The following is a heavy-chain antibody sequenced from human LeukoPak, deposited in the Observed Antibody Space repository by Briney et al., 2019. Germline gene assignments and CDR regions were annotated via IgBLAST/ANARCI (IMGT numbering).Heavy chain of an antibody. V-gene: IGHV3-11*04. D-gene: IGHD2-2*03. CDR1: GFTFSDYY. J-gene: IGHJ6*03. CDR2: ISSSGSTI. CDR3: VRDGRKSRVVDIVRKKETGYYYYMDV. Sequence: GGSLKLSCAASGFTFSDYYMSWIRQAPGKGLEWASYISSSGSTIYYADSVKGRFTISRDNAKNSLYLQVNSLRAEDTAVFSCVRDGRKSRVVDIVRKKETGYYYYMDVWGKGTTVTVSS.